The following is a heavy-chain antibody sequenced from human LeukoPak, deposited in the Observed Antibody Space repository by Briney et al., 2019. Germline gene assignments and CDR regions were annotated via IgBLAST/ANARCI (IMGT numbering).Heavy chain of an antibody. CDR3: ARIMITFGGVIVIPEYFQH. J-gene: IGHJ1*01. V-gene: IGHV4-39*01. CDR2: IYYSGST. D-gene: IGHD3-16*02. CDR1: GGSISSSSYY. Sequence: SETLSLTCTVSGGSISSSSYYWGWIRQPPGKGLEWIGSIYYSGSTYYNPSLKSRVTISVDTSKNQFSLKLSSVTAADTAVYYCARIMITFGGVIVIPEYFQHWGQGTLVTVSS.